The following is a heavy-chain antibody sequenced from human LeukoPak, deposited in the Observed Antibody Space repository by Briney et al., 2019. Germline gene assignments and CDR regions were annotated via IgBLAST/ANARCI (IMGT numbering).Heavy chain of an antibody. Sequence: GRSLRLSCAASGFTFSSYRMNWVRQAPGKGLEWVSYITSSGSTMYYADSVKGRFTISRDNAKNSLYLQMISLRAEDTAVYYCARGRDGYNVDAFDIWGQGTMVTVSS. CDR1: GFTFSSYR. CDR2: ITSSGSTM. V-gene: IGHV3-48*04. CDR3: ARGRDGYNVDAFDI. D-gene: IGHD5-24*01. J-gene: IGHJ3*02.